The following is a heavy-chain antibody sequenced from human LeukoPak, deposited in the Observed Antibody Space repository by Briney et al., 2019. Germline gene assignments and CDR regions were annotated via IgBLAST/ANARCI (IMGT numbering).Heavy chain of an antibody. D-gene: IGHD2-21*02. Sequence: ASVKVSCKASGGTFSSYAISWVRQAPGQGLEWMGRIIPILGIANYAQKFQGRVTITADKSTRTAYMELSSLRSEDTAVYYCARGRWEETYCGGDCYSDFDYWGQGTLVTVSS. V-gene: IGHV1-69*04. CDR2: IIPILGIA. CDR1: GGTFSSYA. CDR3: ARGRWEETYCGGDCYSDFDY. J-gene: IGHJ4*02.